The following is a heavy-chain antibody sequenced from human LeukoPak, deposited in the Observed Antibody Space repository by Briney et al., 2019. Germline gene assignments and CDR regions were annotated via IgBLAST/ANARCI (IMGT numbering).Heavy chain of an antibody. CDR3: AKGRYDILTGYYYYFDY. CDR1: GFTFGGSA. D-gene: IGHD3-9*01. CDR2: ISSAGRET. V-gene: IGHV3-23*01. Sequence: GGSLRLSCEASGFTFGGSAMSWVRQAPGKGLEWISDISSAGRETYYADSVKGRFTISRDNSKNTLYLQLNSLGAEDTAVYFCAKGRYDILTGYYYYFDYWGQGTLVTVSS. J-gene: IGHJ4*02.